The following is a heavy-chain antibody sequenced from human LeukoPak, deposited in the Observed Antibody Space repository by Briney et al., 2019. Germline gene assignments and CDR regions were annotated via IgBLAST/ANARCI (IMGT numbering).Heavy chain of an antibody. CDR1: GYTFTSYD. D-gene: IGHD2-8*01. J-gene: IGHJ6*02. V-gene: IGHV1-8*01. CDR2: MNPNSGNT. CDR3: ARGCNGVCPTYGMDV. Sequence: ASVKVSCKASGYTFTSYDINWVRQATGQGLEWMGWMNPNSGNTGYAQKFQGRVTMTRNTSISTAYMELSSLRSEDTAVYYCARGCNGVCPTYGMDVWGQGTTVTVSS.